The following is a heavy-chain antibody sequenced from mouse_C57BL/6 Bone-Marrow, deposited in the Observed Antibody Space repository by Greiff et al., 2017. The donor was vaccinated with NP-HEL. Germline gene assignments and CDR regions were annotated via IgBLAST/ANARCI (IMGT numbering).Heavy chain of an antibody. CDR2: ISDGGSYT. CDR3: ARDRAAQATGFAY. D-gene: IGHD3-2*02. Sequence: EVKLQESGGGLVKPGGSLKLSCAASGFTFSSYAMSWVRQTPEKRLEWVATISDGGSYTYYPDNVKGRFTISRDNAKNNLYLQMSHLKSEDTAMYYCARDRAAQATGFAYWGQGTLVTVSA. CDR1: GFTFSSYA. V-gene: IGHV5-4*01. J-gene: IGHJ3*01.